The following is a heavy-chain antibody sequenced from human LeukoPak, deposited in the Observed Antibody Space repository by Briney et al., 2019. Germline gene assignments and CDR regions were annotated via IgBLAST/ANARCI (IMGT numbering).Heavy chain of an antibody. CDR3: ARADGTDY. Sequence: SETLSLTCAVYGGSFSGYYWSWIRQPLGKGLEWIGEINHSGSTNYNPSLKSRVTISVDTSKNQFSLKLSSVTAADTAVYYCARADGTDYWGQGTLVTVSS. CDR2: INHSGST. CDR1: GGSFSGYY. V-gene: IGHV4-34*01. J-gene: IGHJ4*02.